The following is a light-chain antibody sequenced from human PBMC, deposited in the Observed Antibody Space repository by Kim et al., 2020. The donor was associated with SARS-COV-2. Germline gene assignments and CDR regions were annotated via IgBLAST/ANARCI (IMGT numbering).Light chain of an antibody. Sequence: QSALTQPRSVSGSPGQSVTVSCTGTSSDVGGYNFVSWYRQHPGEAPKLIIYDVNKRPSRVPDRFSGSKSGNTASLTISGLQAEDEADYFCCSFAGSYTYVFGSGTKVTVL. CDR2: DVN. J-gene: IGLJ1*01. V-gene: IGLV2-11*01. CDR1: SSDVGGYNF. CDR3: CSFAGSYTYV.